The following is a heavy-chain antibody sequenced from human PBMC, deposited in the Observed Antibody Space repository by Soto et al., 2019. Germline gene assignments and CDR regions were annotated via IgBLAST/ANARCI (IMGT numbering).Heavy chain of an antibody. J-gene: IGHJ4*02. V-gene: IGHV3-7*03. Sequence: GGSLRLSCAASGFTFSSYWMSWVRQAPGKGLEWVANIKQDGSEKYYVDSVKGRFTISRDNAKNSLYLQMNSLRAEDTAVYYCARDYYDSSGYYYGESTNDYWGQGTLVTVS. CDR1: GFTFSSYW. CDR2: IKQDGSEK. D-gene: IGHD3-22*01. CDR3: ARDYYDSSGYYYGESTNDY.